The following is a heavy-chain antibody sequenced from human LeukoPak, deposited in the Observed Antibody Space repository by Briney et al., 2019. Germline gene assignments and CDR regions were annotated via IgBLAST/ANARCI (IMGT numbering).Heavy chain of an antibody. D-gene: IGHD2-2*01. CDR3: AKAQIVVVPAATYYFDY. V-gene: IGHV3-23*01. Sequence: QAGGSLRLSCAASGFTFSSYAMSWVRQATGKGLEWVSAISGSGGSTYYADSVKGRFTISRDNSKNTLYLQMNSLRAEDTAVYYCAKAQIVVVPAATYYFDYWGQGTLVTVSS. J-gene: IGHJ4*02. CDR2: ISGSGGST. CDR1: GFTFSSYA.